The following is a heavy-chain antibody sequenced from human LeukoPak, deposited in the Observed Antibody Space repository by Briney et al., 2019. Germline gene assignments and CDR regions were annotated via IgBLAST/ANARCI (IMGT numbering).Heavy chain of an antibody. Sequence: GWIRQTPGKGLEWIVSIYDSGSTQYSPSLKSRLTVSVDTSKNQFSLNLTSVTATDTAVYYCARSPLPYGAGRGYFDYWGRGTLVTVSS. D-gene: IGHD3-10*01. V-gene: IGHV4-39*01. J-gene: IGHJ4*02. CDR3: ARSPLPYGAGRGYFDY. CDR2: IYDSGST.